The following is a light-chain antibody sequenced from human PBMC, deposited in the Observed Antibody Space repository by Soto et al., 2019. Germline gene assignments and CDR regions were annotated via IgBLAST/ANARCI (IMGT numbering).Light chain of an antibody. V-gene: IGLV2-8*01. J-gene: IGLJ2*01. Sequence: QSALTQPPSASGSPGQSVTISCTGTSTDVGAYNFVYWYQQHPGKAPKLMIYAVSKRPSGVPDLFSGSKSGNTASLTVSWLQADYDADYYCSSYVGNNNLVFGGGTKLTVL. CDR2: AVS. CDR3: SSYVGNNNLV. CDR1: STDVGAYNF.